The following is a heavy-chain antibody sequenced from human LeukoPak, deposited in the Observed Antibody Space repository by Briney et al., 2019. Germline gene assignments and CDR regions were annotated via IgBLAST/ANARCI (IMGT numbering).Heavy chain of an antibody. V-gene: IGHV4-30-4*08. Sequence: SETLSLTCTVSGGSISSGDYYWSWIRQPPGKGLEWIGYIYYSGSTYSNPSLESRVTISVDTSKSQFSLKLSSVTAADTAVYYCAREGLLAPPYNRLDPWGQGTLVTVSS. D-gene: IGHD1-26*01. J-gene: IGHJ5*02. CDR3: AREGLLAPPYNRLDP. CDR2: IYYSGST. CDR1: GGSISSGDYY.